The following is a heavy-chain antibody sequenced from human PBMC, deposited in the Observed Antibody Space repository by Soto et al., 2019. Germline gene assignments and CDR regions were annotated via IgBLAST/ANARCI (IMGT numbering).Heavy chain of an antibody. CDR2: IIPIFGIA. CDR1: GGTFSRYS. Sequence: SVKVSCKASGGTFSRYSITWVRQAPGHGLEWIGRIIPIFGIASYAQKFQGRVTITADESTSTAYMELSSLRSDDTAVYYCAREDRDRETGLVPAAIDSMDVCRQGTTVTVSS. V-gene: IGHV1-69*13. D-gene: IGHD2-2*01. CDR3: AREDRDRETGLVPAAIDSMDV. J-gene: IGHJ6*02.